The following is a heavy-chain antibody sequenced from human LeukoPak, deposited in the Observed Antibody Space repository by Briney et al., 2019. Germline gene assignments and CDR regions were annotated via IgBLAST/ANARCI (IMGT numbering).Heavy chain of an antibody. CDR3: ARGGTYYYDSSGYEVDY. J-gene: IGHJ4*02. Sequence: VASVKVSCKASGYTFTSYDINWVRQATGQGLEWMGWMNPNSGNTGYAQKFQGRVTITRNTSISTAYMELSSLRSEDTAVYYCARGGTYYYDSSGYEVDYWGQGTLVTVSS. CDR1: GYTFTSYD. V-gene: IGHV1-8*03. D-gene: IGHD3-22*01. CDR2: MNPNSGNT.